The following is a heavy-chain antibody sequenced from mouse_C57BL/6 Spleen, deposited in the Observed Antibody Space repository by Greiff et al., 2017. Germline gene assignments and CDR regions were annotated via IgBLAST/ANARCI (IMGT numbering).Heavy chain of an antibody. CDR3: TREALYYDYEGYYAMDY. J-gene: IGHJ4*01. Sequence: EVKLMESGEGLVKPGGSLKLSCAASGFTFSSYAMSWVRQTPEKRLEWVAYISSGGDYIYYAETVKGRFTISRDNARNTLYLQMSSLKSEDTAMYYCTREALYYDYEGYYAMDYWGQGTSVTVSS. V-gene: IGHV5-9-1*02. D-gene: IGHD2-4*01. CDR1: GFTFSSYA. CDR2: ISSGGDYI.